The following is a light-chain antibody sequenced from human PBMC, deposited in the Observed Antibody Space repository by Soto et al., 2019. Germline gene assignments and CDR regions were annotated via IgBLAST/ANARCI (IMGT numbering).Light chain of an antibody. CDR1: QDIDNF. J-gene: IGKJ1*01. CDR3: LQHNSYPRT. Sequence: DIQLTQSPSSLSASLGDRVTITCQASQDIDNFLNWYQHKPGAAPKLLIYDASTLAPGVPSRFSGTESGADFTFTISSLQPEDIATYYCLQHNSYPRTFGQGTKV. CDR2: DAS. V-gene: IGKV1-33*01.